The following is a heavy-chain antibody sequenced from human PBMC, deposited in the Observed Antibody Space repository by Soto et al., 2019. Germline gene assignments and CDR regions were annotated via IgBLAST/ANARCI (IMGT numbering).Heavy chain of an antibody. CDR1: GFTFSSYS. J-gene: IGHJ4*02. Sequence: EVQLVESGGGLVQPGGSLRLSCAASGFTFSSYSMNWVRQAPGKGLEGVSYISGSSSMIYYADSVKGRFTISRDNAKNSLYLQMNSLIAEDTAVYYCARDLNPRQEMLYALLGYWGQGTLVTVSS. CDR2: ISGSSSMI. V-gene: IGHV3-48*01. CDR3: ARDLNPRQEMLYALLGY. D-gene: IGHD2-8*01.